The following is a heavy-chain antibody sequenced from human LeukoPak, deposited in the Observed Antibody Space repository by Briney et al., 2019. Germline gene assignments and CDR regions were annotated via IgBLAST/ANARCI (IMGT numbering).Heavy chain of an antibody. V-gene: IGHV4-59*01. D-gene: IGHD1-26*01. J-gene: IGHJ3*02. CDR1: GGSISSYY. Sequence: SETLSLTCTVSGGSISSYYWSWIRQPPGKGLEWIGYIYYSGSTNYNPSLRSRVTISVDTSKNQFSLKLSSVTAADTAVYYCARDRSGSYFRNDAFDIWGQGTMVTVSS. CDR3: ARDRSGSYFRNDAFDI. CDR2: IYYSGST.